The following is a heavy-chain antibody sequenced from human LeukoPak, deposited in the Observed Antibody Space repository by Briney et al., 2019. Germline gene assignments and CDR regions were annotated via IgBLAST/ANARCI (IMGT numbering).Heavy chain of an antibody. CDR2: FDPEDGET. CDR3: ATDYYGSGSPHSLRY. D-gene: IGHD3-10*01. Sequence: APVKVSCKVSGYTLTELSMHWVRQAPGKGLEWMGDFDPEDGETIYAQKFQGRVTMTEDTSTDTAYMELSSLRSEDTAVYYCATDYYGSGSPHSLRYWGQGTLVTVTS. J-gene: IGHJ1*01. CDR1: GYTLTELS. V-gene: IGHV1-24*01.